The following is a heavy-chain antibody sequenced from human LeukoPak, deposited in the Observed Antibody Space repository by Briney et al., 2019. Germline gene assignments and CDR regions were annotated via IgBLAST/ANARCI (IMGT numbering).Heavy chain of an antibody. CDR2: LSNTGSDI. CDR1: GFTFSNYV. D-gene: IGHD7-27*01. CDR3: ARGHWGLDC. J-gene: IGHJ4*02. Sequence: GSLRLSCAASGFTFSNYVMSWIRQAPGKGLEYISYLSNTGSDIFYADSVKGRFSISRDNAKNSLYLQMNSLRAEDTAVYYCARGHWGLDCWGQGTLVTVSS. V-gene: IGHV3-11*01.